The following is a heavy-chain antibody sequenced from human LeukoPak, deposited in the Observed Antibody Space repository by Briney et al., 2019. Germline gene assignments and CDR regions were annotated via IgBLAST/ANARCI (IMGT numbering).Heavy chain of an antibody. V-gene: IGHV3-23*01. D-gene: IGHD2-15*01. CDR3: AREDCSGGSCYTSFDY. CDR2: ISGSGGGT. Sequence: PGGSLRLSCAVSGITLSNYGMSWVRQAPGKGLEWVAGISGSGGGTNYADSVKGRFTISRDNPKNTLYLQMNSLRAEDTAVYYCAREDCSGGSCYTSFDYWGQGTLVTVSS. CDR1: GITLSNYG. J-gene: IGHJ4*02.